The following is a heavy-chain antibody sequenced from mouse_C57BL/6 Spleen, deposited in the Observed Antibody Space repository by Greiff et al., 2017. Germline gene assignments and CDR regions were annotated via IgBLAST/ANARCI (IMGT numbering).Heavy chain of an antibody. J-gene: IGHJ1*03. Sequence: EVMLVESGGDLVKPGGSLKLSCAASGFTFSSYGMSWVRQTPDKRLEWVATISSGGSYTYYPDSVKGRFTISRDNAKNTLYLQMSSLKSEDTAMYYCARHWGYGSDWYFDVWGTGTTVTVSS. CDR1: GFTFSSYG. D-gene: IGHD1-1*01. V-gene: IGHV5-6*01. CDR3: ARHWGYGSDWYFDV. CDR2: ISSGGSYT.